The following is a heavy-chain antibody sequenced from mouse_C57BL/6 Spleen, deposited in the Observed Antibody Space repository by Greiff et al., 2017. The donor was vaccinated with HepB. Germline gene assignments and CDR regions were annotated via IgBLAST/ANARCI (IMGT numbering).Heavy chain of an antibody. V-gene: IGHV1-69*01. CDR2: IDPSDSYT. D-gene: IGHD2-4*01. CDR1: GYTFTSYW. CDR3: AVSYDYGRTRDFDY. J-gene: IGHJ2*01. Sequence: QVQLQQPGAELVMPGASVKLSCKASGYTFTSYWMHWVKQRPGQGLEWIGEIDPSDSYTNYNQKFKGKSTLTVDKSSSTAYMQLSSLTSEDSAVYYCAVSYDYGRTRDFDYWGQGTTLTVSS.